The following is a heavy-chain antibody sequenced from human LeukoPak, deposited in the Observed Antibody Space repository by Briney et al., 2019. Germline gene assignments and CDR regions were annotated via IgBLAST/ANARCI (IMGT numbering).Heavy chain of an antibody. CDR3: ARGGYYYDSSGYSYDAFDI. V-gene: IGHV1-69*05. CDR2: IIPIFGTA. J-gene: IGHJ3*02. D-gene: IGHD3-22*01. CDR1: GGTFTSYA. Sequence: ASVKVSCKASGGTFTSYAISWVRQAPGQGGEGMGGIIPIFGTAHSAQKFHGRFTITTDESTITAYMELSSLRPEDTAVYYCARGGYYYDSSGYSYDAFDIWGQGTMVTVSS.